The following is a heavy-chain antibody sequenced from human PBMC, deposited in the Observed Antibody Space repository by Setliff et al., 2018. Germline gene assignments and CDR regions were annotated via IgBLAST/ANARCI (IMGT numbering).Heavy chain of an antibody. V-gene: IGHV1-18*01. Sequence: ASVKVSCKASGYTFTNYGINWVRQAPGQRLEWVGWISAYNGDTNYAQKFQGRVTMTRNTSISTAYMELSSLRSEDTAVYYCARDRPEVVIDAARALFDYWGQGALVTVSS. J-gene: IGHJ4*02. CDR2: ISAYNGDT. D-gene: IGHD2-15*01. CDR1: GYTFTNYG. CDR3: ARDRPEVVIDAARALFDY.